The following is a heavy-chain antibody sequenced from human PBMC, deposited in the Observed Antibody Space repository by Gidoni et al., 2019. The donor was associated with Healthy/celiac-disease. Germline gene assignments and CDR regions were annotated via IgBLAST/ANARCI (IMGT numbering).Heavy chain of an antibody. CDR2: IIPIFGTA. CDR1: GGTFSSYA. CDR3: AREDVPYYDSSGYRRSLGPRAFDI. D-gene: IGHD3-22*01. J-gene: IGHJ3*02. Sequence: QVQLVQSGAEVKKPGSSVKVSCKASGGTFSSYAISWVRQAPGQGLEWMGGIIPIFGTANYAQKFQGRVTITADESTSTAYMELSSLRSEDTAVYYCAREDVPYYDSSGYRRSLGPRAFDIWGQGTMVTVSS. V-gene: IGHV1-69*01.